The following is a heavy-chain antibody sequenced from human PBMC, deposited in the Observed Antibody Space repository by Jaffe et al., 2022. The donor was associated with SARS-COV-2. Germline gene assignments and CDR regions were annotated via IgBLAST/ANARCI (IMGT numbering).Heavy chain of an antibody. CDR3: AHTFDSVVVLSHFDY. J-gene: IGHJ4*02. V-gene: IGHV2-5*02. D-gene: IGHD2-15*01. Sequence: QITLKESGPTLVKPTQTLTLTCTFSGFSLSTSGVGVGWIRQPPGKALEWLALIYWDDDKRYSPSLKSRLTITKDTSKNQVVLTMTNMDPVDTATYYCAHTFDSVVVLSHFDYWGQGTLVTVSS. CDR2: IYWDDDK. CDR1: GFSLSTSGVG.